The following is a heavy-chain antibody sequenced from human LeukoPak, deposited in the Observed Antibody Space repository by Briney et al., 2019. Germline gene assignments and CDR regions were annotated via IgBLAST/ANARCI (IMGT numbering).Heavy chain of an antibody. CDR2: ISSSGSTI. Sequence: GGSLRLSCAASGFTFSDYYMSWIRQAPGKGLEWVSYISSSGSTIYYADSVKGRFTISRDNAKNSLYLQMKSLRAEDTAVYYCAAYTYYDFWRGIGGWFDPWGQGTLVTVSS. D-gene: IGHD3-3*01. CDR3: AAYTYYDFWRGIGGWFDP. V-gene: IGHV3-11*01. CDR1: GFTFSDYY. J-gene: IGHJ5*02.